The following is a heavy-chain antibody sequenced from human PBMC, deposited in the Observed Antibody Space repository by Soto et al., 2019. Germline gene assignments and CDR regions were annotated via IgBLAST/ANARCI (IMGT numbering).Heavy chain of an antibody. J-gene: IGHJ4*02. V-gene: IGHV4-30-4*01. D-gene: IGHD3-22*01. Sequence: PSETLSLTCTVSGGSISSGDYYWSWIRQPPGKGLEWIGYIYYSGSTYYNPSLKSRVTISVDTSKNQFSLKLSSVTAADTAVYYCARSTPYYYDSSGQPYSDYWGQGTLVTVSS. CDR2: IYYSGST. CDR3: ARSTPYYYDSSGQPYSDY. CDR1: GGSISSGDYY.